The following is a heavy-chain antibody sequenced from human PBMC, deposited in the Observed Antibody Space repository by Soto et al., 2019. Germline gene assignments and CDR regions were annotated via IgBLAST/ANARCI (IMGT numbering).Heavy chain of an antibody. CDR2: IYWDDDK. CDR1: GFSLTTSGVG. V-gene: IGHV2-5*02. Sequence: QITLNESGPTVVRPTETLTLTCRFSGFSLTTSGVGVGWIRQSPGKAPEWLALIYWDDDKRYSASLKSRLTIPKATSKNQVLLTVSDLDPTDTATYYCAHRVLRTVFGLVTTTAIYFDFWGQGTPVAVSS. J-gene: IGHJ4*02. D-gene: IGHD3-3*01. CDR3: AHRVLRTVFGLVTTTAIYFDF.